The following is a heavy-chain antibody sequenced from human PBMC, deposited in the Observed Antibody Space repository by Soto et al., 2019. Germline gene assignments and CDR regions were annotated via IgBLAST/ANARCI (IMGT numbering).Heavy chain of an antibody. CDR3: ARDYTGTPLYYFDY. CDR2: IWYDGSNK. Sequence: GGSLRLSCAASGFTFSSYGMHWVRQAPGKGLEWVAVIWYDGSNKYYADSVKGRFTISRDNSKNTLYLQMNSLRAEDTAVYYCARDYTGTPLYYFDYWGQGTLVTVSS. J-gene: IGHJ4*02. CDR1: GFTFSSYG. V-gene: IGHV3-33*01. D-gene: IGHD1-1*01.